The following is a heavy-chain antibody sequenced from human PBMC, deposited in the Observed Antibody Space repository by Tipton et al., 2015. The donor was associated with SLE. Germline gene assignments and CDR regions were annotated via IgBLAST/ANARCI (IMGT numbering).Heavy chain of an antibody. CDR3: ARDGGQRVVSGTYDFYYYGLDV. CDR2: IRYDGKNN. Sequence: SLRLSCVASGFTFSRHGMHWVRQAPGKGLDWVAFIRYDGKNNYYADSVKGRFTISRDNSKNTLYLQMNSLTAEDTAVYYCARDGGQRVVSGTYDFYYYGLDVWGQGTTVTVSS. D-gene: IGHD6-13*01. CDR1: GFTFSRHG. V-gene: IGHV3-30*02. J-gene: IGHJ6*02.